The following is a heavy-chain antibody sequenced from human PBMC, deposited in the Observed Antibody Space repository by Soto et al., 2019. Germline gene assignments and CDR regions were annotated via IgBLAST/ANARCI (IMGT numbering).Heavy chain of an antibody. D-gene: IGHD5-18*01. CDR3: ARARGYSYGWYYYYGMDV. J-gene: IGHJ6*02. CDR2: IYHGGTT. V-gene: IGHV4-38-2*02. Sequence: SETLSLTCTVSGYSISSGSYWAWIRQPPGKGPEWIASIYHGGTTFYNPSLQSRLTMSVDTSKNQFSLKLSSVTAADTAVYYCARARGYSYGWYYYYGMDVWGQGTTVTVSS. CDR1: GYSISSGSY.